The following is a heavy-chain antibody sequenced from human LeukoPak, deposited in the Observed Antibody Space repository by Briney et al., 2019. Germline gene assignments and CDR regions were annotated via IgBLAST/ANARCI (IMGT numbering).Heavy chain of an antibody. V-gene: IGHV1-18*01. CDR3: VRDLGVDTSMIFFDY. CDR1: GYTFTSFG. Sequence: APVKVSCKASGYTFTSFGISWVRQAPGQGLEWMGWISAYNGNTNYVQKFQGRVTMTTDISTSTAYMELRSLRSDDTAVFYCVRDLGVDTSMIFFDYWGQGTLVTVSS. CDR2: ISAYNGNT. J-gene: IGHJ4*02. D-gene: IGHD5-18*01.